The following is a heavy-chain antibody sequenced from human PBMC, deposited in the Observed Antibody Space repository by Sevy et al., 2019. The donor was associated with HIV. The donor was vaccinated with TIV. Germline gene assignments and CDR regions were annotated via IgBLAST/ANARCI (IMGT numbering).Heavy chain of an antibody. V-gene: IGHV3-33*01. CDR3: ARDPRLYGDYFLAYFDY. Sequence: GGSLRLSCAASGFTPSTYGIHWVRQGPGKGLEWVGVVYYDGTNKHYADSLKRGFPISRDSSRKTGFLQMVSLRADDKGVDYCARDPRLYGDYFLAYFDYWGQGTLVTVSS. D-gene: IGHD4-17*01. CDR2: VYYDGTNK. J-gene: IGHJ4*02. CDR1: GFTPSTYG.